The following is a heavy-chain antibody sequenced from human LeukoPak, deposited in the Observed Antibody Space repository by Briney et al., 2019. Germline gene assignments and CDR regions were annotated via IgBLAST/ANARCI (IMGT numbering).Heavy chain of an antibody. CDR3: ARPPDSGDYGAAFDF. CDR1: GGSISSYY. V-gene: IGHV4-4*07. D-gene: IGHD4-17*01. Sequence: PSETLSLTCTVSGGSISSYYWSWIRQPAGKGLEWIGRIYTSGSTNYNPSLKSRITMSVDTSKNQFSLKLSSVTAADTAVYYCARPPDSGDYGAAFDFWGQGTLVTVSS. J-gene: IGHJ4*02. CDR2: IYTSGST.